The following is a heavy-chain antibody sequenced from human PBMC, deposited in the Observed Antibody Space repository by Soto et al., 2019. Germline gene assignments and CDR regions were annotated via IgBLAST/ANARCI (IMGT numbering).Heavy chain of an antibody. CDR2: INWDSGSI. D-gene: IGHD3-22*01. V-gene: IGHV3-9*01. CDR1: GFTFDDYA. Sequence: GGSLRLSCAASGFTFDDYAMHWVRQAPGKGLEWVSGINWDSGSIGYADSVKGRFTISRDNAKNSLYLQMNSLRTEDTALYYCAKGYNYDRSGNPDYWGQGTLVTVSS. CDR3: AKGYNYDRSGNPDY. J-gene: IGHJ4*02.